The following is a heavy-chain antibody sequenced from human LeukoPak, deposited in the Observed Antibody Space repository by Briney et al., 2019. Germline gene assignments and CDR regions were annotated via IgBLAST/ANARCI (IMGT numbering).Heavy chain of an antibody. J-gene: IGHJ3*02. CDR2: IYHSGST. CDR1: GGSISSGGYY. Sequence: PSQTLSLTCTVSGGSISSGGYYWSWIRQPPGKGLEWIGYIYHSGSTYYNPSLKSRVTISVDRSKNQFSLKLSSVTAADTAVYYCAREVRSYYYDSSGDAWVRAFDIWGQGTKVTVSS. D-gene: IGHD3-22*01. V-gene: IGHV4-30-2*01. CDR3: AREVRSYYYDSSGDAWVRAFDI.